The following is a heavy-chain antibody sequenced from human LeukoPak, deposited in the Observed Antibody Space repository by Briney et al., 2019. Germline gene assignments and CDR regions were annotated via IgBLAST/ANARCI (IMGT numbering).Heavy chain of an antibody. D-gene: IGHD2-2*01. CDR2: ISYDGSNK. CDR1: GFTFSSYA. CDR3: ARDGTLYCSSTSCYPFYGMDV. J-gene: IGHJ6*02. Sequence: GGSLRLSCAASGFTFSSYAMHWVRQAPGKGLEWVAVISYDGSNKYYADSVKGRFTISRDNSKNTLYLQMNSLRAEDTAVYYCARDGTLYCSSTSCYPFYGMDVWGQGTTVTVSS. V-gene: IGHV3-30*04.